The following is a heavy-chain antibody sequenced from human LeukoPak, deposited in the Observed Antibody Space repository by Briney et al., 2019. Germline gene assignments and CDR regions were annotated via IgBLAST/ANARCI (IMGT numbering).Heavy chain of an antibody. D-gene: IGHD4-17*01. J-gene: IGHJ4*02. CDR2: IYYSGNT. CDR3: ARHKDSGDYPLDY. V-gene: IGHV4-59*02. Sequence: SETLSLTCTVSGGSVSGYYWSWIRQPPGKGLEWIGYIYYSGNTNYSPSLKSRLIMSLDTSKNHFSLKLNSVTAADTAVYYCARHKDSGDYPLDYWGQGILVSVSS. CDR1: GGSVSGYY.